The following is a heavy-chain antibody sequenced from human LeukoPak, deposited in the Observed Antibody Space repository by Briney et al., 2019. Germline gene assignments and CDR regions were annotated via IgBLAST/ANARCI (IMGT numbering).Heavy chain of an antibody. CDR1: GGSVSNGNYY. V-gene: IGHV4-61*01. CDR2: IYYSGST. CDR3: ASNLSGSYYNWFDP. J-gene: IGHJ5*02. D-gene: IGHD1-26*01. Sequence: SETLSLTCTVSGGSVSNGNYYWRWLRQPPGKALEWIGYIYYSGSTNYNPSLKSRVTISVDTSKNQFSLKLSSVTAADTAVYYCASNLSGSYYNWFDPWGQGTLVTVSS.